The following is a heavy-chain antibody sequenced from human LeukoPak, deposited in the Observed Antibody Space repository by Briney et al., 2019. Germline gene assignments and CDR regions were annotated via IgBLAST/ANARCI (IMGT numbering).Heavy chain of an antibody. CDR3: ARERCNPVGYYGLDV. D-gene: IGHD2/OR15-2a*01. J-gene: IGHJ6*02. Sequence: SETLSLTCNVSGGSISSGGSYWSWIRQHPGKGLEWIGYISYSGSTYYNPPLKSRVTISVDTSKNQFSLKLSSVTAADTAVYYCARERCNPVGYYGLDVWGQGTTVTVSS. CDR1: GGSISSGGSY. V-gene: IGHV4-31*03. CDR2: ISYSGST.